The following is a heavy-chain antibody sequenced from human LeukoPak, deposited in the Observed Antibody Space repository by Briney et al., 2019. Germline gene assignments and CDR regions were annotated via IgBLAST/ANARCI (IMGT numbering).Heavy chain of an antibody. D-gene: IGHD3-22*01. CDR2: MYYSGGT. Sequence: SETLSLTCTVSGGSVSSNRFYWGWIRQPPGKGLEWFGSMYYSGGTYYNPSLQSRVTISADTYKNQFSLKLTSVTVADTAVYYCARGPDYYDDCCYTWGQGTLVTVSS. CDR1: GGSVSSNRFY. V-gene: IGHV4-39*07. CDR3: ARGPDYYDDCCYT. J-gene: IGHJ5*02.